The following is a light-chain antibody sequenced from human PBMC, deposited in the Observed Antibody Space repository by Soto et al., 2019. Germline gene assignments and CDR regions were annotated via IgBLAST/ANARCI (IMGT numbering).Light chain of an antibody. CDR2: GAS. J-gene: IGKJ4*01. V-gene: IGKV3-20*01. CDR3: QQHRRTPLT. CDR1: QRVSSNS. Sequence: LTQSPCSLSSSLGDRATLSCRASQRVSSNSLVWYQQKPGQAHRLLISGASSMAAGIPDRFSVSGSGTDVTLTISEVQPEDFEVYYCQQHRRTPLTFGEGTKVDIK.